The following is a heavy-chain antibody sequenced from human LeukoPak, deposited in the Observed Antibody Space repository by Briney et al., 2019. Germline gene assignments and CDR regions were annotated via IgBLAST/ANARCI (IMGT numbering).Heavy chain of an antibody. D-gene: IGHD3-3*01. V-gene: IGHV4-59*08. Sequence: SETLSLTCTVSGGSISSYYWSWIRQRPGKGLEWIGYIYYSGSTNYNPSLKSRVTISVDTSKNQFSLKLTSVTAADTAVYYCARHARGLFGVVTSYFFAYWGQGTLVTVSS. CDR1: GGSISSYY. CDR3: ARHARGLFGVVTSYFFAY. J-gene: IGHJ4*02. CDR2: IYYSGST.